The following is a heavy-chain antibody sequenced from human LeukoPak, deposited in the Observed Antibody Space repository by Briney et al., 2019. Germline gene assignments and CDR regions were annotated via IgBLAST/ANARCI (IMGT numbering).Heavy chain of an antibody. CDR2: INPNSGGT. CDR1: GYTFTGYY. V-gene: IGHV1-2*02. J-gene: IGHJ4*02. D-gene: IGHD6-13*01. CDR3: ARGLWAVKRIATYKLYYFDY. Sequence: ASVKVSCKASGYTFTGYYMHWVRQAPGQGLEWMGWINPNSGGTNYAQKFQGRVTMTRNTSISTAYMELSSLRSEDTAVYYCARGLWAVKRIATYKLYYFDYWGQGTLVTVSS.